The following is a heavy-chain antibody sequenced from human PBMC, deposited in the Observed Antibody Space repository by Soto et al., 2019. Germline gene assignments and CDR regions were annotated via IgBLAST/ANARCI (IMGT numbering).Heavy chain of an antibody. V-gene: IGHV1-2*04. CDR3: AITSYRMGEAFDI. CDR1: GYTFTGYY. D-gene: IGHD3-16*02. Sequence: QVQLVQSGAEVKKPGASVKVSCKASGYTFTGYYMHWVRQAPGQGLEWMGWINPNSGGTNYAQKFQGWVTMTRDTSISTAYMELNRLRSDDTAVYYCAITSYRMGEAFDIWGQGTMVTVSS. J-gene: IGHJ3*02. CDR2: INPNSGGT.